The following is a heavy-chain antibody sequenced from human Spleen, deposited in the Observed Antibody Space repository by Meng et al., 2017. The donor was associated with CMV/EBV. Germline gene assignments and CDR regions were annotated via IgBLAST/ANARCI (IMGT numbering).Heavy chain of an antibody. J-gene: IGHJ4*02. CDR3: ARGLQENCDY. Sequence: SVKVSCKASGYTFTGYYIHWVRQAPGQGLEWMGRIIPILGIANYAQKFQGRVTITADKSTSTAYMELSSLRSEDTAVYYCARGLQENCDYWGQGTLVTVSS. CDR1: GYTFTGYY. CDR2: IIPILGIA. D-gene: IGHD4-11*01. V-gene: IGHV1-69*04.